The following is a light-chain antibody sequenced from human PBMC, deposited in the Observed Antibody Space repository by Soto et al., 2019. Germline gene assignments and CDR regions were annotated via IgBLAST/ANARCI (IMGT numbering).Light chain of an antibody. Sequence: QLVLTQSPSASGTPGQRVTISCSGSSSNIGANTVNWYQQLPGTAPKLLIFFGSHRPSGVSDRFSGSKSGSSASLAISGIQSEDEAEYYCPAWDDSLNGVVFGGGTKLTVL. J-gene: IGLJ2*01. V-gene: IGLV1-44*01. CDR1: SSNIGANT. CDR2: FGS. CDR3: PAWDDSLNGVV.